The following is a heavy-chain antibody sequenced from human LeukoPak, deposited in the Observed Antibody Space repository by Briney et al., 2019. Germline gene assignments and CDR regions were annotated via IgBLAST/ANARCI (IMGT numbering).Heavy chain of an antibody. CDR1: GGSISSGGYY. V-gene: IGHV4-31*03. CDR3: ARDGGILYFDY. CDR2: IYYSGST. J-gene: IGHJ4*02. Sequence: SETLSLTCTVSGGSISSGGYYWSWIRQHPGKGLEWIGYIYYSGSTYYNPSLKSRVTISVDTSKNQFSLKLSSVTAADTAVHYCARDGGILYFDYWGQGTLVTVSS. D-gene: IGHD3-16*01.